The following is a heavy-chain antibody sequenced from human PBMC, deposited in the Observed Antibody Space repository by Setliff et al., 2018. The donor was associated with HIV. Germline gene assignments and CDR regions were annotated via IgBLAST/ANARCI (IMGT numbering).Heavy chain of an antibody. Sequence: PGGSLRLSCVASEFVFTSYSMNWVRQAPGKGLEWVSSISSTGSFIYYSDSVKGRFTISRDNAKNSLYLQMNSLRAEDTAVYYCARDHRPYFYDKAWFDPWGQGTLVTVSS. CDR1: EFVFTSYS. V-gene: IGHV3-21*01. CDR3: ARDHRPYFYDKAWFDP. J-gene: IGHJ5*02. D-gene: IGHD3-22*01. CDR2: ISSTGSFI.